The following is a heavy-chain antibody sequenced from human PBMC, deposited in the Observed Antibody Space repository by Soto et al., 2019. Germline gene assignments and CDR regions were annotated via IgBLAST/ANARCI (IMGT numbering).Heavy chain of an antibody. CDR2: IYHSGST. V-gene: IGHV4-38-2*02. CDR1: GYSISSGYY. Sequence: SETLSLTCTVSGYSISSGYYWGWIRQPPGKGLEWIGSIYHSGSTYYNPSLKSRVTISVDTSKNQFSLKLSSVTAADTAVYYCASIHDSSGYYYYYGMDVWGQGTTVTVSS. D-gene: IGHD3-22*01. J-gene: IGHJ6*02. CDR3: ASIHDSSGYYYYYGMDV.